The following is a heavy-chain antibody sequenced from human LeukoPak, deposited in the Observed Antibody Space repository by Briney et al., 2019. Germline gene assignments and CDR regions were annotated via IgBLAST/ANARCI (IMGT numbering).Heavy chain of an antibody. J-gene: IGHJ4*02. CDR1: GFTFSSYW. V-gene: IGHV3-7*01. CDR2: IKQDGSEK. CDR3: ARDTGGSYAYFDY. D-gene: IGHD1-26*01. Sequence: GGSLRLSRAASGFTFSSYWMSWVRQAPGKGLEWVANIKQDGSEKYYVDSVKGRFTISRDNAKNSLYLQMNSLRAEDTAVYYCARDTGGSYAYFDYWGQGTLVTVSS.